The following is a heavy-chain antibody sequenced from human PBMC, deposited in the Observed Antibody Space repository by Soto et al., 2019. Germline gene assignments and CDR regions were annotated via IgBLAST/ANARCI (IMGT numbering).Heavy chain of an antibody. CDR1: GGTFSSYA. Sequence: SVKVSCKASGGTFSSYAISWVRQAPGQGLEWMGGIIPIFGTANYAQKFQGRVTITADGSTSTAYMELSSLRSEDTAVYYCARGPFQRYYDSSGYYRAPFDYWGQGTLVTVSS. V-gene: IGHV1-69*13. J-gene: IGHJ4*02. D-gene: IGHD3-22*01. CDR3: ARGPFQRYYDSSGYYRAPFDY. CDR2: IIPIFGTA.